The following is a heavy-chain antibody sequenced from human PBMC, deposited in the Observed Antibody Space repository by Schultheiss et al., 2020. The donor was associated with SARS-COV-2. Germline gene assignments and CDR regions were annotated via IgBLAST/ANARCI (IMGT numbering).Heavy chain of an antibody. Sequence: GGSLRLSCAASGFTFSSYEMNWVRQAPGKGLEWVSYISSSGSTIYYADSVKGRFTISRDNAKNSLYLQMNSLRAEDTAVFYCARGYFDWLGIDYWGQGTLVTVSS. CDR3: ARGYFDWLGIDY. J-gene: IGHJ4*02. V-gene: IGHV3-48*03. D-gene: IGHD3-9*01. CDR1: GFTFSSYE. CDR2: ISSSGSTI.